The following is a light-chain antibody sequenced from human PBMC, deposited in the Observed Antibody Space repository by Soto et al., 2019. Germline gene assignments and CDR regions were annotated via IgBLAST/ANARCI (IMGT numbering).Light chain of an antibody. J-gene: IGKJ4*01. CDR2: DAS. CDR1: DDITNY. V-gene: IGKV1-9*01. Sequence: QLSQSPSSLSASVGARATVTGRASDDITNYLAWYQQKAGKAPKLLIYDASTLYSGVPSRFSGSGSGTDFTLTISGLQPEDFATYYCQQLSRYPSTFGRGTKVDIK. CDR3: QQLSRYPST.